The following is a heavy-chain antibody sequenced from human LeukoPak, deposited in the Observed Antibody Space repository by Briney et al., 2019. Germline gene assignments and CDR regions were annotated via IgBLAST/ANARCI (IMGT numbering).Heavy chain of an antibody. D-gene: IGHD1-26*01. Sequence: GSLRLSCAASGFTFSDDYMSCIRQAPGKGLEWVSYISTTGNTIYYADSVKGRFTISRDNAKNSLYLQMNSLRAEDTAVYYCARVSSTAFDHWGQGTLVTVSS. CDR2: ISTTGNTI. J-gene: IGHJ4*02. CDR3: ARVSSTAFDH. CDR1: GFTFSDDY. V-gene: IGHV3-11*01.